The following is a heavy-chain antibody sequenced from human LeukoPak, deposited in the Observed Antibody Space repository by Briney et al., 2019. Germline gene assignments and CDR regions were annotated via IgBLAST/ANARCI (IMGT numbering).Heavy chain of an antibody. D-gene: IGHD3-10*01. CDR3: AKQHAATGGYFDY. V-gene: IGHV3-30-3*02. Sequence: PGGSLRLSCAASGFTFSSYAMHWVRQAPGKGLEWVAVISYDGSNKYYADSVKGRFTISRDNSKNTLYLQMNSLRAEDTAVYYCAKQHAATGGYFDYWGQGTLVTVSS. CDR1: GFTFSSYA. CDR2: ISYDGSNK. J-gene: IGHJ4*02.